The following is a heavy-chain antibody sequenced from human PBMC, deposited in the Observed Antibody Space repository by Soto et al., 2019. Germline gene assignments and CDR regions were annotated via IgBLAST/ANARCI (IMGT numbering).Heavy chain of an antibody. CDR3: AKAEQPREEYYYSMDG. V-gene: IGHV3-43*01. Sequence: EVQLVESGGVVVQPGGSLRLSCAASGFTFDDYTMHWVRQAPGKGLEWVSLISWDGGSTYYADSVKGRFTISRDNSKNSLYLQRNSLRTEDTTLYYGAKAEQPREEYYYSMDGWGQGTTVTVSS. D-gene: IGHD6-13*01. CDR1: GFTFDDYT. J-gene: IGHJ6*02. CDR2: ISWDGGST.